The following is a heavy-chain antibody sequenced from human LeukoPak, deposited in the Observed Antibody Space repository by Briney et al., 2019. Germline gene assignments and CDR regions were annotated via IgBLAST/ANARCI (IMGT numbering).Heavy chain of an antibody. V-gene: IGHV1-8*01. Sequence: ASVKVSCTASGYTFTSSDINWVRQATGQGLEWMGWMNPNSGNTGYAQKFQGRVTMSRNTSTSTAYMELSSLRSEDTAVYYCARGLRNIVVVPAAYWFDPWGQGTLVTVSS. CDR3: ARGLRNIVVVPAAYWFDP. CDR1: GYTFTSSD. J-gene: IGHJ5*02. CDR2: MNPNSGNT. D-gene: IGHD2-2*01.